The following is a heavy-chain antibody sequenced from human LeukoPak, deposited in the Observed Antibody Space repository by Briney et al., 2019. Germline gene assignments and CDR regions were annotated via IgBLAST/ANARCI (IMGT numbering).Heavy chain of an antibody. CDR1: GYTFTSYY. D-gene: IGHD3-22*01. V-gene: IGHV1-46*01. CDR3: ARAGYYDSSGYYRLTDAFDI. Sequence: ASVKVSCKASGYTFTSYYMHWVRQAPGRGLGWMGIINPSGGSTSYAQKFQGRVTMTRDTSTSTVYMGLSCLRSEDTAVYYCARAGYYDSSGYYRLTDAFDIWGQGTMVTVSS. CDR2: INPSGGST. J-gene: IGHJ3*02.